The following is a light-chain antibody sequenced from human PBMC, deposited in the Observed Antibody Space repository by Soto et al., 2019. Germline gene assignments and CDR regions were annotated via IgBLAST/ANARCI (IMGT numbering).Light chain of an antibody. CDR3: QQTYSTPPT. Sequence: DIQMTRSPSSLSASVGDRVTITCRASQSINIYLNWYQQMPGKAPKLLMSAASSLQIGVPSRFSGSGSGTDFTLAINSLQPEDFATYYCQQTYSTPPTFGQGTKLEIK. V-gene: IGKV1-39*01. CDR2: AAS. CDR1: QSINIY. J-gene: IGKJ2*01.